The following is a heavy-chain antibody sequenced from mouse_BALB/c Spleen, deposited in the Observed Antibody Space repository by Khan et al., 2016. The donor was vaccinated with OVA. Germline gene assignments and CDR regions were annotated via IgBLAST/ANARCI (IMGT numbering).Heavy chain of an antibody. CDR3: AGDRDGYYGCAE. Sequence: KLEESGPGLVKPSQSLFLACSITGFPITSGYYWIWIRQSPGKPLEWMGYITHSGETFYNPSLQSPISITRETSKNQFFLQLNSVTTEETAMYYAAGDRDGYYGCAEWGQGTRVTVSA. J-gene: IGHJ3*01. D-gene: IGHD2-3*01. CDR1: GFPITSGYY. V-gene: IGHV12-3*02. CDR2: ITHSGET.